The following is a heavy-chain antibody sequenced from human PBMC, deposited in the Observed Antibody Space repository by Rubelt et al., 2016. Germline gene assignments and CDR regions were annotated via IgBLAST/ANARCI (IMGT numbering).Heavy chain of an antibody. CDR1: DGSISSYY. Sequence: QVQLQQWGAGLLKPSETLSLTCTVSDGSISSYYWSWIRQPPGKGLGWIGYIYYSGSTNSNPSLKSRVTISVDTSKNQFSLKLSSVTAADTAVYYCARGTTVVTRGYFDYWGQGTLVTVSS. D-gene: IGHD4-23*01. CDR2: IYYSGST. J-gene: IGHJ4*02. V-gene: IGHV4-59*01. CDR3: ARGTTVVTRGYFDY.